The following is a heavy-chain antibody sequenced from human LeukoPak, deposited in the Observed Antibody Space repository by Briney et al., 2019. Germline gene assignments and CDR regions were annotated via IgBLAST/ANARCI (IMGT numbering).Heavy chain of an antibody. CDR3: ARTYNMDY. V-gene: IGHV3-30*02. J-gene: IGHJ4*02. CDR1: GFTFSSTY. D-gene: IGHD1-14*01. CDR2: IRYDGNNK. Sequence: GGSLRLSCTASGFTFSSTYMHWVRQAPGKGLEWVSYIRYDGNNKYYGDSVKGRLIVTRDNSKNKLYLQINSLRGEETAAYYCARTYNMDYWGQGTLVTVSS.